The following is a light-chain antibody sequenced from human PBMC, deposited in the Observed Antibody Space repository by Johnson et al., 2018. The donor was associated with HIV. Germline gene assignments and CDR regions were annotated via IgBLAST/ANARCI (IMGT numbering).Light chain of an antibody. V-gene: IGLV1-51*01. CDR1: SSNIGNNY. CDR3: GTWDSNLRKV. CDR2: DNN. J-gene: IGLJ1*01. Sequence: SILTQPPSVSAAPGQKVTISCSGSSSNIGNNYVSWYQQLPGTAPKLLIYDNNKRPSGIPARFSGSKSATSATLDITGLQTGDEADFYCGTWDSNLRKVFGTWTKVTAL.